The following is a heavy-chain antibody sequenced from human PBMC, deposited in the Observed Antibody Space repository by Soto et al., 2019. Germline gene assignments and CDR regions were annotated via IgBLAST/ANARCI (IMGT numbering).Heavy chain of an antibody. Sequence: ERSLRLSCAASGFTLSSYAMHWVRQAPGKGLEWVAVISYDGSNKYYADSVKGRFTISRDNSASTAYMELSSLRSEDTAVYYCAREDAPTWYSSSWTDLYYYYYMDVWGKGTTVTVSS. J-gene: IGHJ6*03. CDR3: AREDAPTWYSSSWTDLYYYYYMDV. CDR2: ISYDGSNK. CDR1: GFTLSSYA. D-gene: IGHD6-13*01. V-gene: IGHV3-30-3*01.